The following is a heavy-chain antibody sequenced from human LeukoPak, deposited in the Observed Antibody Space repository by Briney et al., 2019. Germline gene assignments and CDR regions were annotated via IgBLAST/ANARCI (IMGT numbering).Heavy chain of an antibody. D-gene: IGHD3-10*01. J-gene: IGHJ6*03. V-gene: IGHV3-9*01. CDR3: AKSSGNYLNYYYYMDV. CDR1: GFTFDDYA. CDR2: ISWNSFSI. Sequence: GGSLRLSCAASGFTFDDYAMHWVRQAPGKGLEWVSGISWNSFSIGYADSVKGRFTISRDNAKNSLYLQMNSLRAEDTALYYCAKSSGNYLNYYYYMDVWGKGTTVTISS.